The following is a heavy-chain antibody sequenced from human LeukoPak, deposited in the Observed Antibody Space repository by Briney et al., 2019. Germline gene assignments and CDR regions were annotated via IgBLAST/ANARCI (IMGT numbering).Heavy chain of an antibody. Sequence: PSETLSLTCTVSGGSINGYYWSWIRQSPGKGLEWVANIKQDGSEKYYVDSVKGRFTISRDNAKDSLYLQMNSLGPEDTAVYYCARDPYSGNYGNYYYYYMDVWGKGTTVTISS. D-gene: IGHD1-26*01. CDR3: ARDPYSGNYGNYYYYYMDV. J-gene: IGHJ6*03. V-gene: IGHV3-7*01. CDR2: IKQDGSEK. CDR1: GGSINGYY.